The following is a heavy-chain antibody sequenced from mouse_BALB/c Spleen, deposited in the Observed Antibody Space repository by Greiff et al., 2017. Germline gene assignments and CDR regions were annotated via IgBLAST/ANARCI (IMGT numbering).Heavy chain of an antibody. Sequence: QVQLQQSGPGLVQPSQSLSITCTVSGFSLTSYGVHWVRQSPGKGLEWLGVIWSGGSTDYNAAFISRLSISKDNSKSQVFFKMNSLQANDTAIYYCARGWGALYAMDYWGQGTSVTVSS. CDR1: GFSLTSYG. J-gene: IGHJ4*01. V-gene: IGHV2-2*02. D-gene: IGHD3-3*01. CDR3: ARGWGALYAMDY. CDR2: IWSGGST.